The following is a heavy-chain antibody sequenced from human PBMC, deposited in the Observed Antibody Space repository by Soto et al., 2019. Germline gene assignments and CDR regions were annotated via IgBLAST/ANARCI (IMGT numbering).Heavy chain of an antibody. D-gene: IGHD6-13*01. CDR3: ASSPGAAAGSNYYYGMDV. CDR1: GFTVSSNY. Sequence: GESLRLSCAASGFTVSSNYMGWVRQAPGKGLEWVSVIYSGGSTYYADSVKGRFTISRDNSKNTLYLQMNSLRAEDTAVYYCASSPGAAAGSNYYYGMDVWGQGTTVTVSS. J-gene: IGHJ6*02. V-gene: IGHV3-53*01. CDR2: IYSGGST.